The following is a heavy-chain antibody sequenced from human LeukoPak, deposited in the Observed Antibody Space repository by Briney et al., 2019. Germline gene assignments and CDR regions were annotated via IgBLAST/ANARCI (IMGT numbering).Heavy chain of an antibody. CDR3: AREPWFGEEPPDY. V-gene: IGHV1-18*01. CDR2: ISAYNGNT. Sequence: ASVKVSCKASGYTFTSYGITWVRQAPGQGLEWMGWISAYNGNTDYVENLQGRVTMTTNTSTSTAYMELRSLTSDDTAVYFCAREPWFGEEPPDYWGQGTLVTVSS. J-gene: IGHJ4*02. D-gene: IGHD3-10*01. CDR1: GYTFTSYG.